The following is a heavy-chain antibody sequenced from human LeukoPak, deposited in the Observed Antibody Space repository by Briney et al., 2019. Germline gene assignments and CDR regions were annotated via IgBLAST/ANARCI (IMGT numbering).Heavy chain of an antibody. D-gene: IGHD6-19*01. Sequence: SETLSLTCTVSGGSISSYYWSWIRQPPGKGLEWIGYIYYSGSTIYNPSLKSRVTISVDTSKNQFSLKLSSVAAADTAVYYCAKGLSYSSGWYYFDYWGQGTLVTVSS. CDR2: IYYSGST. CDR1: GGSISSYY. J-gene: IGHJ4*02. CDR3: AKGLSYSSGWYYFDY. V-gene: IGHV4-59*08.